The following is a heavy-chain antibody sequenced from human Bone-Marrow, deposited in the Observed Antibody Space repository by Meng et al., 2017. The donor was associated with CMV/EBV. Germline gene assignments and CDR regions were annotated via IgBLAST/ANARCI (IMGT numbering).Heavy chain of an antibody. CDR2: INHSGST. J-gene: IGHJ4*02. V-gene: IGHV4-34*01. CDR1: GGSFSGYY. CDR3: ARDRGELLLDY. Sequence: QTLSLTCAVYGGSFSGYYWSWIRQPPGKGLEWIGEINHSGSTNYNPSLKSRVTISVDTSKNQFSLKLSSVTAADTAVYYCARDRGELLLDYWGQGTLVTVSS. D-gene: IGHD3-10*01.